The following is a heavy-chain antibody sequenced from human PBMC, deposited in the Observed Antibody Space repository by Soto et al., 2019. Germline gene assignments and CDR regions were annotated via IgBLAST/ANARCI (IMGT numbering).Heavy chain of an antibody. V-gene: IGHV4-59*08. J-gene: IGHJ4*02. Sequence: TVSGGSISSYYWSWIRQPPGKGLEWIGYIYYSGSTNYNPSLKSRVTISVDTSKNQFSLKLSSVTAADTAVYYCARHRYSSGWIDYWGQGTLVTVSS. CDR2: IYYSGST. CDR1: GGSISSYY. D-gene: IGHD6-19*01. CDR3: ARHRYSSGWIDY.